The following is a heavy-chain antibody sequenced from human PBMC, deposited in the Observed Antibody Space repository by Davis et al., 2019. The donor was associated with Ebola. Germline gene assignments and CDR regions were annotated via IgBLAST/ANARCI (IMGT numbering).Heavy chain of an antibody. J-gene: IGHJ4*02. D-gene: IGHD4-17*01. Sequence: ASVKVSCKASGYTFTAYYIQWVRQAPGQGLEWMGRINPNSGGTNFAQKFRGRVTMTSDTSISTAHLELSRLGSDDTAVYYCARDDYGDHYWGQGTLVTVSS. CDR1: GYTFTAYY. CDR3: ARDDYGDHY. V-gene: IGHV1-2*06. CDR2: INPNSGGT.